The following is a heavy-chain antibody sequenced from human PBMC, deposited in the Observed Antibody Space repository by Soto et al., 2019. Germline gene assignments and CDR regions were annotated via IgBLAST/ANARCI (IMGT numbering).Heavy chain of an antibody. CDR3: ARVGINSIAAAHFDY. CDR2: INPSGGST. Sequence: QVQLVQSGAEVKKPGASVKVSCKASGYTFTSYYMHWVRQAPGQGLEWMGIINPSGGSTSYAQKFQGRVTMTRDTSTSTVYMELSSLRSEDTAVYYCARVGINSIAAAHFDYWGQGTLVTVSS. J-gene: IGHJ4*02. V-gene: IGHV1-46*01. CDR1: GYTFTSYY. D-gene: IGHD6-13*01.